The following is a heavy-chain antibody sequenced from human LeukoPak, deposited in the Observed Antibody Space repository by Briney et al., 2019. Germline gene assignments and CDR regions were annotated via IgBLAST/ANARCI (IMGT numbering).Heavy chain of an antibody. CDR3: ARDQVRGSLYFDY. Sequence: SETLSLTCTVSGGSISSSSSYWGWIRQPPGKGLERIGRIYTSGSTNYNPSLKSRVTMSVDTSKNQFSLKLSSVTAADTAVYYCARDQVRGSLYFDYWGQGTLVTVSS. D-gene: IGHD3-16*01. J-gene: IGHJ4*02. CDR1: GGSISSSSSY. CDR2: IYTSGST. V-gene: IGHV4-39*07.